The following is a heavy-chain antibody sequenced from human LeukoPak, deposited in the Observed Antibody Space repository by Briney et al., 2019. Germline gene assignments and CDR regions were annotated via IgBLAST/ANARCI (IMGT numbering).Heavy chain of an antibody. Sequence: PSETLSLTCTVSGGSVVGYYWSWIRQPPGKGLEWIGYIYYSGSTNYNPSLKSRVTISVDTSKNQFSLKLSSVTAADTAVYYCARGVVAAHFDYWGQGTLVTVSS. V-gene: IGHV4-59*02. CDR2: IYYSGST. D-gene: IGHD2-15*01. J-gene: IGHJ4*02. CDR1: GGSVVGYY. CDR3: ARGVVAAHFDY.